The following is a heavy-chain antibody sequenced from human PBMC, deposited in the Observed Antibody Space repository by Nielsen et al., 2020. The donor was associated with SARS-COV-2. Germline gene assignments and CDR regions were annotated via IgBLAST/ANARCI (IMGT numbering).Heavy chain of an antibody. V-gene: IGHV3-21*01. Sequence: GGSLRLSCAASGFSFTSYTMNWVRQAPGKGLEWVAYITMSGAYMYYADSVRGRFTVSRDNAENSLYLQMNRLRDEDTAVYYCARDQDGGAATSNWYFDLWGQGTLVIASS. CDR2: ITMSGAYM. CDR1: GFSFTSYT. D-gene: IGHD6-25*01. J-gene: IGHJ2*01. CDR3: ARDQDGGAATSNWYFDL.